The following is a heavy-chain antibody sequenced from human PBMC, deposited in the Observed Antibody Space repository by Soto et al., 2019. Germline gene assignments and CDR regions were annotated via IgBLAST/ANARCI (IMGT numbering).Heavy chain of an antibody. Sequence: QVQLVQSGAEVKKPGASVKVSCKASGYTFTSYGISWVRQDPGQGLEWMGWISGYNGNTKYAQKLQGRVTMTTDSSTSTAYMELMSLRSDDTAVYYCASDLGGQIVDYWGQGTLVTVSS. CDR3: ASDLGGQIVDY. J-gene: IGHJ4*02. CDR1: GYTFTSYG. V-gene: IGHV1-18*01. D-gene: IGHD1-26*01. CDR2: ISGYNGNT.